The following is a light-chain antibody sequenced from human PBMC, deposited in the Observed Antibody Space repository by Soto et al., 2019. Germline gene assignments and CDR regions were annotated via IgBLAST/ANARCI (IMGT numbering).Light chain of an antibody. CDR3: QQSYTTPWT. J-gene: IGKJ1*01. CDR2: TAS. V-gene: IGKV1-39*01. Sequence: DIQMTQSPSSLSASVGDRVTITCRASQTISTSLNWYQQKPGTVPRLVIYTASKLQAGVPSRFSGSGSGTEFTLTISSLQPEDFSTYYCQQSYTTPWTFGRGTKVEIK. CDR1: QTISTS.